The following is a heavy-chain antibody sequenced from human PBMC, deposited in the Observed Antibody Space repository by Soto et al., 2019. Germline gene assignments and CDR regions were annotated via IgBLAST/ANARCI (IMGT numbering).Heavy chain of an antibody. CDR2: INTGSGNT. CDR3: ARYDSQYFQY. J-gene: IGHJ1*01. Sequence: GASVKASCKASGYTKTSNSMHWVRQAPGQRLEWMGWINTGSGNTEYSQKFRGRVTLTRDTSASTAYMELSNLRSEDTAVYYCARYDSQYFQYWGRGTLVTVSS. V-gene: IGHV1-3*04. CDR1: GYTKTSNS. D-gene: IGHD3-22*01.